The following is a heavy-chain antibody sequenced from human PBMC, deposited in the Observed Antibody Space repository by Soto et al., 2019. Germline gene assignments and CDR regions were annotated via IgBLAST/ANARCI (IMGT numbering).Heavy chain of an antibody. CDR3: AKVKGAVAGTYYFDY. CDR1: GFTFSSYA. Sequence: TGGSLRLSCAASGFTFSSYAMSWVRQAPGKGLEWVSAISGSGGSTYYADSVKGRFTISRDNSKNTLYLQMNSLRAEDTAVYYCAKVKGAVAGTYYFDYWGQGTLVTVSS. V-gene: IGHV3-23*01. J-gene: IGHJ4*02. CDR2: ISGSGGST. D-gene: IGHD6-19*01.